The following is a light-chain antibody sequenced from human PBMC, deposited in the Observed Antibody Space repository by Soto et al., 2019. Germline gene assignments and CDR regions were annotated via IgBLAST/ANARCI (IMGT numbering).Light chain of an antibody. J-gene: IGLJ1*01. CDR3: QSYDTSRGQSV. CDR2: DTN. CDR1: SSNIGADHA. Sequence: QSALTQPPSVSGAPGQRVTISCTGSSSNIGADHAVHWYQQLPATAPRLLIYDTNNRPSGVPDRFSGSRSGTSASLAITGLQAEEEADYYCQSYDTSRGQSVFGTGTKVTVL. V-gene: IGLV1-40*01.